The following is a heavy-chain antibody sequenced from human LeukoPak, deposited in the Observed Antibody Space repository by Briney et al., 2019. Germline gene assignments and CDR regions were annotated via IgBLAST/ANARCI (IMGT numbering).Heavy chain of an antibody. V-gene: IGHV4-34*01. CDR3: ARGQVPAARGYNWFDP. D-gene: IGHD2-2*01. CDR1: GWSSNDYY. J-gene: IGHJ5*02. Sequence: SETLSLTCAVYGWSSNDYYRNWIRQPPGKGLEWIGEINARGDTNFNPSLKSRVTISVDTSKKQISLRLTSMIAADTAVYYCARGQVPAARGYNWFDPWGQGTLVIVSS. CDR2: INARGDT.